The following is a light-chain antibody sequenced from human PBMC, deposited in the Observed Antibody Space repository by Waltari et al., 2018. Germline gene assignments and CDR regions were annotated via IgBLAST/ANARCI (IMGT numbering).Light chain of an antibody. CDR3: QTGGHGTWV. Sequence: QLVLTQSPSASASLGASVKLTCPLSSGHSSNVIAWLQQQPEKGPRYLMQGNRDGSHSKGDNIPERFSGSSSGTQHYLTSSSLQSEDEADYYCQTGGHGTWVFGGGTKLTVL. J-gene: IGLJ3*02. CDR2: GNRDGSH. V-gene: IGLV4-69*01. CDR1: SGHSSNV.